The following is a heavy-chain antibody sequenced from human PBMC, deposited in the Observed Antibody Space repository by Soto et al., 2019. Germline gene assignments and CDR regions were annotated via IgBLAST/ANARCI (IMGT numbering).Heavy chain of an antibody. CDR1: GFTFSSYW. D-gene: IGHD2-2*01. J-gene: IGHJ4*02. CDR2: VNSDGGST. CDR3: ESPYCSSTSCYAFDY. V-gene: IGHV3-74*01. Sequence: GFLRHSCAASGFTFSSYWMHCVRQAPGKGLVWVSRVNSDGGSTCYAGSVKGRFTISRDNAKNSLYLQMNSLRAEDTAVYYCESPYCSSTSCYAFDYWGQGTLVTVSS.